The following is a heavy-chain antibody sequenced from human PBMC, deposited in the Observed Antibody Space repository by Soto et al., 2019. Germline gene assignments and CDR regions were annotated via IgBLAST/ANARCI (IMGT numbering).Heavy chain of an antibody. CDR3: ARGDREDIAVVIGVRPGEYGVDV. V-gene: IGHV3-30-3*01. CDR1: GFTFRSYA. CDR2: ISHDGSNK. Sequence: GGSLRLSCAASGFTFRSYAMHWVRQAPGKWLECVAVISHDGSNKFYRDYVKGRFTISRDNSKNTLYLQINSLRYEDTAVYYCARGDREDIAVVIGVRPGEYGVDVWGQGTTVTVSS. D-gene: IGHD2-15*01. J-gene: IGHJ6*02.